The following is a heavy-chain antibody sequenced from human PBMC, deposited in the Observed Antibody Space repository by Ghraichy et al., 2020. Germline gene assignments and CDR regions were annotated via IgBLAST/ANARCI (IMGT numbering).Heavy chain of an antibody. CDR3: AREGQPIVNDAFDI. J-gene: IGHJ3*02. CDR1: GFTFSSYE. D-gene: IGHD3-16*02. V-gene: IGHV3-48*03. CDR2: ISSSGSTI. Sequence: GSLRLSCAASGFTFSSYEMNWVRQAPGKGLEWVSYISSSGSTIYYADSVKGRFTISRDNAKNSLYLQMNSLRAEDTAVYYCAREGQPIVNDAFDIWGQGTMVTVSS.